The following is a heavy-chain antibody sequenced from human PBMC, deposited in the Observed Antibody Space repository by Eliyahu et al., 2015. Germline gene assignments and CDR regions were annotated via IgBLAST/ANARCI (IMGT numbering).Heavy chain of an antibody. Sequence: QVKLQESGPGLVKPSETLSLTCAVSGYSISSGYYXXWXRQPPGKGLEWIAXIYFSGSAYYNPSLKSRVTISLDMSKNQFSLKLSSVTAADTAVYYCARDKGGRTYSYDGSGDSDYYYYGMDVWGQGTTVTVSS. D-gene: IGHD3-22*01. CDR2: IYFSGSA. J-gene: IGHJ6*02. CDR1: GYSISSGYY. CDR3: ARDKGGRTYSYDGSGDSDYYYYGMDV. V-gene: IGHV4-38-2*02.